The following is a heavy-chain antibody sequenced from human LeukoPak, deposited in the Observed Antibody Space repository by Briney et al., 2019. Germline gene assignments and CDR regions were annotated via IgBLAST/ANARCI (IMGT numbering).Heavy chain of an antibody. Sequence: PGRSLRLSCAASGFTFSSYGMHWVRQAPGKGLEWVAVISYDGSNKYYADSVKGRFTISRDNSKNTLYLQMNSLRSEDTAVYYCAIKSSLYYYYYMDVWGKGTTVTVSS. CDR3: AIKSSLYYYYYMDV. V-gene: IGHV3-30*03. CDR1: GFTFSSYG. CDR2: ISYDGSNK. J-gene: IGHJ6*03.